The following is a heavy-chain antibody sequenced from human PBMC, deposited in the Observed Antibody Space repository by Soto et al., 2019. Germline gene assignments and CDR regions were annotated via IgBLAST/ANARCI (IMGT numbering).Heavy chain of an antibody. CDR2: VSRNGINT. Sequence: EEQLVQSGGGLVQPGGSLRLSCAASGFSFSSYDLFWVRQAPGKGLEYVSAVSRNGINTCYANSVKGRFTISRDNSKNIMYLQMGSLRAEAMAVYYCAITYYDFDVWGKGTTVIVSS. D-gene: IGHD3-3*01. CDR3: AITYYDFDV. V-gene: IGHV3-64*01. J-gene: IGHJ6*04. CDR1: GFSFSSYD.